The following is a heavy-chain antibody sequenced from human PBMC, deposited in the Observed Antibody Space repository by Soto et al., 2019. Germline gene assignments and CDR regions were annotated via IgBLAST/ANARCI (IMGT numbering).Heavy chain of an antibody. CDR2: IIPVFGSP. D-gene: IGHD1-7*01. V-gene: IGHV1-69*06. Sequence: VQLVQSGAEVKKPGSSVRVSCETSGDTFTSHTVNWLRQAPGQGLEWMGGIIPVFGSPNYAEKFQGRLTITADTSTNTAYMELRRLTSEDTAVYFCARDITGTTNWFDPWGQGTLVTVSS. J-gene: IGHJ5*02. CDR3: ARDITGTTNWFDP. CDR1: GDTFTSHT.